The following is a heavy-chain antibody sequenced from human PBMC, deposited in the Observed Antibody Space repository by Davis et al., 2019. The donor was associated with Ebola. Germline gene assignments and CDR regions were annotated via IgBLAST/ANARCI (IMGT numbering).Heavy chain of an antibody. J-gene: IGHJ6*02. V-gene: IGHV4-34*01. Sequence: PSETLSLTCAVYGGSFSGYYWSWIRQPPGKGLEWIGEINHSGSTNYNPSLKSRVTISVDTSKNQFSLKLSSVTAADTAVYYCARNNVDGMDVWGQGTTVTGSS. CDR2: INHSGST. CDR1: GGSFSGYY. CDR3: ARNNVDGMDV. D-gene: IGHD1/OR15-1a*01.